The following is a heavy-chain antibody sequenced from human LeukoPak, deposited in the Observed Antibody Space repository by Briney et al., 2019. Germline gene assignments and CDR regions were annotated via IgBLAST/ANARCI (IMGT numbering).Heavy chain of an antibody. CDR2: ISGSGGST. J-gene: IGHJ4*02. CDR3: AKDGGGYDTSGYYYGDY. Sequence: GGSLRLSCAASGFTFSSYAMSWVRQAPGKGLEWVSTISGSGGSTYYADSVKGRFTISRDNSKNTLYLQMNSLRAEDTAVYYCAKDGGGYDTSGYYYGDYWGQGSLVTVSS. CDR1: GFTFSSYA. V-gene: IGHV3-23*01. D-gene: IGHD3-22*01.